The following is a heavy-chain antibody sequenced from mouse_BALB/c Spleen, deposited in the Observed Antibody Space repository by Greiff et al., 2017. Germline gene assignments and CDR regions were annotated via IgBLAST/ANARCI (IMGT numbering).Heavy chain of an antibody. Sequence: EVQVVESGGGLVKPGGSLKLSCAASGFTFSSYAMSWVRQTPEKRLEWVATISSGGSYTYYPDSVKGRFTISRDNAKNTLYLQMSSLRSEDTAMYYCARHANWDYWGQGTTLTVSS. CDR3: ARHANWDY. CDR2: ISSGGSYT. V-gene: IGHV5-9-3*01. J-gene: IGHJ2*01. D-gene: IGHD4-1*01. CDR1: GFTFSSYA.